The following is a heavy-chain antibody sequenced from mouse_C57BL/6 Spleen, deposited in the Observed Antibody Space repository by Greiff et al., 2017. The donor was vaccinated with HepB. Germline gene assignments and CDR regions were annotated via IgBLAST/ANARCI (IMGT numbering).Heavy chain of an antibody. Sequence: VQLQHSGPELVKPGASVKISCKASGYAFSSSWMNWVKQRPGKGLEWIGRIYPGDGDTNYNGKFKGKATLTADKSSSTAYMQLSSLTSEDSAVYFCARRGYDYPYFDYWGQGTTLTVSS. V-gene: IGHV1-82*01. CDR3: ARRGYDYPYFDY. CDR2: IYPGDGDT. CDR1: GYAFSSSW. D-gene: IGHD2-4*01. J-gene: IGHJ2*01.